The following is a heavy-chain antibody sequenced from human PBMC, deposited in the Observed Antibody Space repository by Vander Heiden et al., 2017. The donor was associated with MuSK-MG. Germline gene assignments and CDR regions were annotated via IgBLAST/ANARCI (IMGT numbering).Heavy chain of an antibody. D-gene: IGHD3-16*02. CDR1: GGSISSYY. J-gene: IGHJ5*02. Sequence: QVQLQESGPGLVKPSETLSLTCTVSGGSISSYYWSWIRQPPGKGLEWSGYIYYSGSTNYNPSLKSRVTISVDTSKNQFSLKLSSVTAADTAVYYCARATRYYDYVWGSYRLNWFDPWGQGTLVTVTS. CDR3: ARATRYYDYVWGSYRLNWFDP. V-gene: IGHV4-59*01. CDR2: IYYSGST.